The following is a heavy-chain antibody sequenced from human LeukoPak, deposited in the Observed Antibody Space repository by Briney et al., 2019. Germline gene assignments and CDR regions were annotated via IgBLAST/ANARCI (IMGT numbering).Heavy chain of an antibody. CDR2: IYYSGNT. J-gene: IGHJ4*02. CDR3: ARQRDNALSYFDY. D-gene: IGHD1-14*01. CDR1: GVSISSYY. Sequence: SETLSLTCNVSGVSISSYYWSWIRQPPGKALEWIGYIYYSGNTNYNPSLKSRVTISADTSKNQFSLKLSSVTAADTAMYYCARQRDNALSYFDYWGQGTLVTVS. V-gene: IGHV4-59*08.